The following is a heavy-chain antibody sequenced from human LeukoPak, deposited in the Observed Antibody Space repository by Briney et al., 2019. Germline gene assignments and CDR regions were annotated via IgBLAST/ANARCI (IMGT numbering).Heavy chain of an antibody. CDR1: GFTFNNYA. CDR2: ISNSYNT. J-gene: IGHJ2*01. D-gene: IGHD6-13*01. V-gene: IGHV3-23*01. CDR3: AKRAGQQLTYWYIDL. Sequence: GGSLRLSCAASGFTFNNYAMSWVRQAPGKGLECVSAISNSYNTYYTDSVTGRFTISRDNSKNMLYLQMDSLRADDTAIYYCAKRAGQQLTYWYIDLWGRGTLVSVSS.